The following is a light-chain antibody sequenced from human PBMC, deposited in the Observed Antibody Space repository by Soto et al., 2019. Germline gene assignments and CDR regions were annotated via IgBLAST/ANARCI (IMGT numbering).Light chain of an antibody. CDR1: GSDVGAYRY. J-gene: IGLJ1*01. Sequence: QSVLTQPASVSGSPGQSITISCTGTGSDVGAYRYVSWYQQHPGQAPKLIIYDVSNRPSGVSDRFSGSKSGNTASLTISGLQSEDEADYYCDSYTSSSSDAFGTGTKVTVL. CDR2: DVS. V-gene: IGLV2-14*01. CDR3: DSYTSSSSDA.